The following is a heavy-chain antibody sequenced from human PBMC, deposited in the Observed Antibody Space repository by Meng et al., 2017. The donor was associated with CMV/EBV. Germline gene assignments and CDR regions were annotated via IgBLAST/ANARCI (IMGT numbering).Heavy chain of an antibody. J-gene: IGHJ4*02. V-gene: IGHV3-23*05. D-gene: IGHD3-10*01. CDR3: ALWLGEHFDY. Sequence: LSCVGSGYTFRNYALHWVHQSPEKGLEWVATIDGPTTNTHYADSVEGRSLISRDNSRNTLYLQLTNLRADDSAKYYCALWLGEHFDYWGQGTLVTVSS. CDR2: IDGPTTNT. CDR1: GYTFRNYA.